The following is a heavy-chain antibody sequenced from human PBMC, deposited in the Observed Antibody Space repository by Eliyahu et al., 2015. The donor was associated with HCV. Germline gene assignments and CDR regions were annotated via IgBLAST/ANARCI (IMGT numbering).Heavy chain of an antibody. V-gene: IGHV4-34*01. CDR2: ISHGGET. J-gene: IGHJ4*02. CDR1: GGSFSGYN. CDR3: ARRGDCGADCYSFDY. Sequence: QVQLQQWGAGLLKPLETLSLTCAVYGGSFSGYNWGWFRQPPGKGLEWIGEISHGGETPYTPSLKSRITISVDTSKNQFSLRLSSVTAADTAVYYCARRGDCGADCYSFDYWGQGTLVTVSS. D-gene: IGHD2-21*02.